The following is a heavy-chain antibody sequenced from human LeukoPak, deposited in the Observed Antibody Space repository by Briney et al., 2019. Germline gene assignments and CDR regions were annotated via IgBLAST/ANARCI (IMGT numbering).Heavy chain of an antibody. CDR3: ARGRLGYCSSTSCRQGSYYYYYGMDV. V-gene: IGHV1-46*01. Sequence: ASVKVSCKASGYTFTSYYMHWVRQAPGQGLEWMGIINPSGGSTSYAQKFQGRVTMTRDTSTSTVCMELSSLRSEDTAVYYCARGRLGYCSSTSCRQGSYYYYYGMDVWGQGTTVTVSS. CDR1: GYTFTSYY. J-gene: IGHJ6*02. CDR2: INPSGGST. D-gene: IGHD2-2*01.